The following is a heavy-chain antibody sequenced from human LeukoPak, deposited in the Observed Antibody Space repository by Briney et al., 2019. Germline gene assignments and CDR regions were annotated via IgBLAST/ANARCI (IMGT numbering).Heavy chain of an antibody. CDR1: GFTFSSYW. CDR3: ARDLAVGWLHAFDI. CDR2: INQDQNEI. J-gene: IGHJ3*02. V-gene: IGHV3-7*03. Sequence: GGSLRLSCAASGFTFSSYWMTWVRQAPGKGLEWVASINQDQNEIHYVDSVRGRFTISRDDAKNSLSLQMNSLRAEDTAVYYCARDLAVGWLHAFDIWGQGTMVTVSS. D-gene: IGHD5-12*01.